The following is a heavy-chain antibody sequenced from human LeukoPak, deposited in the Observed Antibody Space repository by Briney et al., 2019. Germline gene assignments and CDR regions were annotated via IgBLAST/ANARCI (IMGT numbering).Heavy chain of an antibody. CDR3: ARQPQWFGELLYGWFDP. CDR2: IYPGDSDT. D-gene: IGHD3-10*01. CDR1: GYSFTSYW. Sequence: GESLKISCKGSGYSFTSYWIGWVRQMPGKGLEWMGIIYPGDSDTRYSPSFQGQVTISADKSISTAYLQWSSLKASDTAMYYCARQPQWFGELLYGWFDPWGQGTLVTVSS. J-gene: IGHJ5*02. V-gene: IGHV5-51*01.